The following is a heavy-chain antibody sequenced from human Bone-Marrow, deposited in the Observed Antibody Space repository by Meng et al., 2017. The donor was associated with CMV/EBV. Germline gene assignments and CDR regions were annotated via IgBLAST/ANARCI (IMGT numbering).Heavy chain of an antibody. CDR1: GYTFTSYG. Sequence: QVQLVQSGTEVKKPGASVKVSCKTSGYTFTSYGISWVRQAPGQGLEWMGWINPNTDTNYAQNFRGRVTMTRDMSINTAYMELSRLTSGDTAVYYCARSSGWSRFDYWGQGTLVTVSS. J-gene: IGHJ4*02. V-gene: IGHV1-2*02. D-gene: IGHD6-19*01. CDR3: ARSSGWSRFDY. CDR2: INPNTDT.